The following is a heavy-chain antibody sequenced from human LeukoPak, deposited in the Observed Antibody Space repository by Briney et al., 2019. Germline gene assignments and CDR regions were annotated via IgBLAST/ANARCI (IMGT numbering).Heavy chain of an antibody. D-gene: IGHD3-22*01. CDR3: ARVPYYYDSSGYYYGYYYYYMDV. CDR1: GDSISSGNYY. Sequence: SETLSLTCTVSGDSISSGNYYWTWIRQPAGKGLEWIGYIYYSGSTNYNPSLKSRVTISVDTSKNQFSLKLSSVTAADTAVYYCARVPYYYDSSGYYYGYYYYYMDVWGKGTTVTVSS. CDR2: IYYSGST. V-gene: IGHV4-61*01. J-gene: IGHJ6*03.